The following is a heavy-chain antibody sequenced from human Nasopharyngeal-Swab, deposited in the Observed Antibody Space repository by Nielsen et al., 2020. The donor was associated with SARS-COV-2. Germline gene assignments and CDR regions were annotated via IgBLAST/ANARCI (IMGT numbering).Heavy chain of an antibody. Sequence: GESLKISCTAPGFIFSNYAMSWVRPAPGKGLEWVSAISGSGGSTYYADSVQGRFTISRDNPKTTLYLQMNSLRAEDTAVYYCAKDLKPRFLEWLFLDYWGQGTLVTVSS. CDR2: ISGSGGST. CDR1: GFIFSNYA. J-gene: IGHJ4*02. CDR3: AKDLKPRFLEWLFLDY. V-gene: IGHV3-23*01. D-gene: IGHD3-3*01.